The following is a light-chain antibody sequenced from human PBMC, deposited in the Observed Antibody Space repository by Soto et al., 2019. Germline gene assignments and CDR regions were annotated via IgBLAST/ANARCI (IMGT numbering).Light chain of an antibody. Sequence: QSVLTQPASVSGSPGQSITISCTGTTSDIGGYNYVSWYQQHPGKAPKVIIYEVSLRPSGVSNRLSGSKSGNTASLTISGLQAEDEADYYCSSYASGNTRVFGGGTKVTVL. J-gene: IGLJ2*01. CDR1: TSDIGGYNY. CDR2: EVS. V-gene: IGLV2-14*03. CDR3: SSYASGNTRV.